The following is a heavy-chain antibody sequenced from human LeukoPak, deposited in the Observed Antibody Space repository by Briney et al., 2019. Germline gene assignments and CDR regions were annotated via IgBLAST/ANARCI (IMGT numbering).Heavy chain of an antibody. CDR3: ARFLFDGNSRCFDY. J-gene: IGHJ4*02. D-gene: IGHD4-23*01. CDR2: IDPSDSYT. V-gene: IGHV5-10-1*01. Sequence: GESLKISCKGSGYTFINYWITWLRQMPGKGLEWMGSIDPSDSYTNYSPSFQGHVTISADKSVSTAYLQWSSLKASDTAMYYCARFLFDGNSRCFDYWGQGTLVTVSS. CDR1: GYTFINYW.